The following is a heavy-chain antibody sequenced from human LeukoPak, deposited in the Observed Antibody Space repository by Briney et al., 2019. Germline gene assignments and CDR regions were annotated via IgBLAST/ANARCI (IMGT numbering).Heavy chain of an antibody. J-gene: IGHJ4*02. CDR2: ISSSGSYI. Sequence: GGSLRLSCAASGFTFSIYSLNWVRQAPGKGLEWVSIISSSGSYIYYADSVKGRFTISRDNAKNSLYLQMNSLRAEDTAVYYCARLVVSSWYHEVLRGRDSWGQGTLVTVSS. V-gene: IGHV3-21*01. CDR3: ARLVVSSWYHEVLRGRDS. D-gene: IGHD6-13*01. CDR1: GFTFSIYS.